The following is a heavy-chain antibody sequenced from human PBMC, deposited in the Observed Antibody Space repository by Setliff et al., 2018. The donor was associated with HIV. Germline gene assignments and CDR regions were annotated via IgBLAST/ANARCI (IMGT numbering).Heavy chain of an antibody. Sequence: ASVKVSCKASGGTFSSYAISWVRQAPGQGLEWMGGIIPIFGTTNYAQKFQGRVTITADESTSTAYMELSSLRSEDTAVYYCARDHFARSVGLGDYWGQGTLVTVSS. J-gene: IGHJ4*02. CDR1: GGTFSSYA. D-gene: IGHD3-3*01. CDR3: ARDHFARSVGLGDY. V-gene: IGHV1-69*13. CDR2: IIPIFGTT.